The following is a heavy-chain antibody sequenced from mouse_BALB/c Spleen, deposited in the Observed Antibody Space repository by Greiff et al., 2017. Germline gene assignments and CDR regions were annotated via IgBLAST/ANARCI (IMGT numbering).Heavy chain of an antibody. J-gene: IGHJ2*01. CDR2: ISSGGST. CDR3: ARERFYGSSYGGYYFDY. Sequence: EVQGVESGGGLVKPGGSLKLSCAASGFTFSSYAMSWVRQTPEKRLEWVASISSGGSTYYPDSVKGRFTISRDNARNILYLQMSSLRSEDTAMYYCARERFYGSSYGGYYFDYWGQGTTLTVSS. CDR1: GFTFSSYA. V-gene: IGHV5-6-5*01. D-gene: IGHD1-1*01.